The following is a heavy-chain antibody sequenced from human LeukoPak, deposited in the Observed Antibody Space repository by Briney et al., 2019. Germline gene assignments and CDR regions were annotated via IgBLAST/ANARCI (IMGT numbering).Heavy chain of an antibody. CDR1: GGSISSSSYY. J-gene: IGHJ6*03. V-gene: IGHV4-39*01. D-gene: IGHD3-10*01. CDR2: IYYSGST. CDR3: ARGPGSYGSGYYYYYMDV. Sequence: SETLSLTCTVSGGSISSSSYYWGWIRQPPGKGLEWIGRIYYSGSTYYNPSLKSRVTISVDTSKNQFSLKLSSVTAADTAVYYCARGPGSYGSGYYYYYMDVWGKGTTVTVSS.